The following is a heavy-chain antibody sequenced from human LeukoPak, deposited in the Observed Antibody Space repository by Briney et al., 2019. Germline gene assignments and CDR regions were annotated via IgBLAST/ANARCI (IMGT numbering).Heavy chain of an antibody. Sequence: PSETLSLTCTVSGGSISSYYWSWIRPPPGKGLEWIGYIYYSGSTNYNPSLKSRVTISVDTSKNQFSLKLSSVTAADTAVYYCARNVGATHNWFDPWGQGTLVTVSS. CDR1: GGSISSYY. D-gene: IGHD1-26*01. CDR3: ARNVGATHNWFDP. CDR2: IYYSGST. V-gene: IGHV4-59*08. J-gene: IGHJ5*02.